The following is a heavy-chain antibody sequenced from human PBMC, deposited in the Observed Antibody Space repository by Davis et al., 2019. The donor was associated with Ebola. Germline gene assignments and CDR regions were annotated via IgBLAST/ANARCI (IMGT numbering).Heavy chain of an antibody. V-gene: IGHV3-30*02. CDR2: IGYDGNNK. CDR3: AKGADAFDI. Sequence: GESLKISCAASGFTFSSYGMHWVRQAPGKGLEWVTFIGYDGNNKYYVDSVKGRFTISRDNSKNTLYLQMNSLRAEDTAVYYCAKGADAFDIWGQGTMVTVSS. J-gene: IGHJ3*02. CDR1: GFTFSSYG.